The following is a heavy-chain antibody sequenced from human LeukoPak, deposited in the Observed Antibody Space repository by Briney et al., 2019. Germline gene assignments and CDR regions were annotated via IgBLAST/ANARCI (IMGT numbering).Heavy chain of an antibody. J-gene: IGHJ6*02. D-gene: IGHD3-3*01. Sequence: SQTLSLNCTVSGGSISSGGYYWSWIRQHPGKGLEWIGYIYYSGSTNYNPSLKSRVTISVDTSKNQFSLKLSSVTAADTAVYYCARGRTIFGVVIIKDYYYGMDAWGQGTTVTVSS. CDR1: GGSISSGGYY. CDR3: ARGRTIFGVVIIKDYYYGMDA. CDR2: IYYSGST. V-gene: IGHV4-31*03.